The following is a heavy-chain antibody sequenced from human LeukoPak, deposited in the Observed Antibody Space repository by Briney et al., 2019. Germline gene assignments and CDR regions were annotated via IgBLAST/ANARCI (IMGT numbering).Heavy chain of an antibody. Sequence: SETLSLTCAVYGGSFSGYYWSWIRQPPGKGLEWIGEINHSGSTNYNPSLKSRVTISVDTSKHQFSLKLSSVTAADTAVYYCARSMIASRHFDYWGQGTLVTVSS. J-gene: IGHJ4*02. D-gene: IGHD3-22*01. CDR3: ARSMIASRHFDY. CDR2: INHSGST. CDR1: GGSFSGYY. V-gene: IGHV4-34*01.